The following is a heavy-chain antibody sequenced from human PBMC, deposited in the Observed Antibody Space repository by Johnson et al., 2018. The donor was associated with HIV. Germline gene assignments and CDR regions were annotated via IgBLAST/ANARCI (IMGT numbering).Heavy chain of an antibody. V-gene: IGHV3-30*02. CDR2: IRYDGSNK. J-gene: IGHJ3*02. Sequence: QVQLVESGGGVVQPGGSLRLSCAASGFTFSSYVMHWVRQAPGKGLEWVAFIRYDGSNKYYADSVKGRFTISRDNSKNTLYLQMNSQRAEDTAVYYCARDRCSSTSCIDAFDIWGQGTMVTVSS. D-gene: IGHD2-2*01. CDR3: ARDRCSSTSCIDAFDI. CDR1: GFTFSSYV.